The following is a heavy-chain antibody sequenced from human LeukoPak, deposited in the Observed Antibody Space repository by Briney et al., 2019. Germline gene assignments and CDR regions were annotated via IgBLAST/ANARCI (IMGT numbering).Heavy chain of an antibody. V-gene: IGHV4-59*01. Sequence: SETLSLTCTVSGGSISTYYWSWIRQPPGKGLEWIGYIYYSGSTNYNPSLKSRVTISVDTSKNQFSLKLSSVTAADTAVYYCARGVYGDYVLVWGQGTLVTVSS. D-gene: IGHD4-17*01. CDR3: ARGVYGDYVLV. J-gene: IGHJ4*02. CDR2: IYYSGST. CDR1: GGSISTYY.